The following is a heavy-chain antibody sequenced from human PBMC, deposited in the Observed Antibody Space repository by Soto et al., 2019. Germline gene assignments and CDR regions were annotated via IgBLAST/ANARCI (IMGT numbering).Heavy chain of an antibody. CDR1: GFSISNHW. J-gene: IGHJ4*02. Sequence: GGSLRLSCVGSGFSISNHWMSWVRQAPGKGLEWVAEIKQDGSEKYFVDSVKGRFTISRDNAENSLFLQMNTLRAEDTALYYCARDSWYCSRTSFCLDDWGQGTLVTVSS. V-gene: IGHV3-7*01. D-gene: IGHD2-2*01. CDR2: IKQDGSEK. CDR3: ARDSWYCSRTSFCLDD.